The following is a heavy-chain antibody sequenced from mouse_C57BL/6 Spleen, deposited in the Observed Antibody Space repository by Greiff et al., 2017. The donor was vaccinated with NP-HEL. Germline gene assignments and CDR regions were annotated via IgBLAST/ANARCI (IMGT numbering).Heavy chain of an antibody. J-gene: IGHJ1*03. D-gene: IGHD2-4*01. CDR1: GYAFTNYL. V-gene: IGHV1-54*01. CDR2: INPGSGGT. CDR3: ARYYDYDWYFDV. Sequence: VHLQQSGAELVRPGTSVKVSCKASGYAFTNYLIEWVKQRPGQGLEWIGVINPGSGGTNYNEKFKGKATLTADKSSSTAYMQLSSLTSEDSAVYFCARYYDYDWYFDVWGTGTTVTVSS.